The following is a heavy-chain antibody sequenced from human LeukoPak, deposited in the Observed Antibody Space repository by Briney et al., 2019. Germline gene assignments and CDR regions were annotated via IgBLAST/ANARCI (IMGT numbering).Heavy chain of an antibody. Sequence: GGSLRLSCAASGFTFDDYTMHWVRQAPGKGLEWVSLISWGGGSTYYADSVKGRFTISRDNSKNSLYLQMNSLRTEDTALYYCAKDRGPYNWNDSDYYYGMDVWGQGTTVTVSS. CDR1: GFTFDDYT. J-gene: IGHJ6*02. CDR3: AKDRGPYNWNDSDYYYGMDV. V-gene: IGHV3-43*01. D-gene: IGHD1-1*01. CDR2: ISWGGGST.